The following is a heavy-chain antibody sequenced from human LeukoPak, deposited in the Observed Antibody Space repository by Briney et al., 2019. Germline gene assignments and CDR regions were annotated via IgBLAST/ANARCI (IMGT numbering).Heavy chain of an antibody. CDR2: INHSGST. J-gene: IGHJ4*02. CDR1: GVSISSYH. V-gene: IGHV4-34*01. CDR3: ARDGYHLRWYYFDY. Sequence: PSETLSLTCTVSGVSISSYHWSWIRQPPGKGLEWIGEINHSGSTNYNPSLKSRVTISVDTSKNQFSLKLSSVTAADTAVYYCARDGYHLRWYYFDYWGQGTLVTVSS. D-gene: IGHD4-23*01.